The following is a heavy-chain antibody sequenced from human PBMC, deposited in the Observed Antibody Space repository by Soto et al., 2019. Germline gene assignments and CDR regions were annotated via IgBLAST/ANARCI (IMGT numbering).Heavy chain of an antibody. J-gene: IGHJ4*02. CDR3: VRLVGNSWLDY. D-gene: IGHD6-13*01. CDR2: TYYRSKWYY. Sequence: QALSLTSDISGDSVSTGSATCNLIRQSPSRGLEWLGRTYYRSKWYYDYAVSVRSRISINPDTSKNQFSLQLNSVTPEDTAVYYCVRLVGNSWLDYWGPGTLVTVSS. CDR1: GDSVSTGSAT. V-gene: IGHV6-1*01.